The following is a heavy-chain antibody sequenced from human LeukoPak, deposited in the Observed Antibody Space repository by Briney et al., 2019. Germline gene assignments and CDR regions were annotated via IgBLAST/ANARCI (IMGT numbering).Heavy chain of an antibody. D-gene: IGHD4-17*01. CDR2: IYHSGST. V-gene: IGHV4-4*09. J-gene: IGHJ3*02. Sequence: SETLSLTCTVSGGSISSYYWSWIRQPPGKGLEWIGYIYHSGSTYYNPSLKSRVTISVDTSKNQFSLNLTSVTAADTAVYYCASGASYGDYGAFEIWGQGTMVTVSS. CDR3: ASGASYGDYGAFEI. CDR1: GGSISSYY.